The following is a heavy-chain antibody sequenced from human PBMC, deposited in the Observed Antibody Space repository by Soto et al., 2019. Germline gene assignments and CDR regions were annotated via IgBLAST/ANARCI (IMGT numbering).Heavy chain of an antibody. D-gene: IGHD3-10*01. V-gene: IGHV4-34*01. CDR3: ARASLWFGDAS. CDR2: INHSGST. CDR1: GGSFSGYY. Sequence: QVQLQQWGAGLLKPSETLSLTCAVYGGSFSGYYWSWIRQPPGKGLEWSGEINHSGSTNYNPSLKSRVTISVDTSKNQFSLKLSSVTAADTAVYYCARASLWFGDASWGQGTMVTVSS. J-gene: IGHJ3*01.